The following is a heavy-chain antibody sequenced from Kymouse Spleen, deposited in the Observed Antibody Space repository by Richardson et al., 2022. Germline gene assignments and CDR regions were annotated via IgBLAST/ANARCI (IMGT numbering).Heavy chain of an antibody. CDR3: AKGRITGTPHFDY. J-gene: IGHJ4*02. CDR2: ISYDGSNK. CDR1: GFTFSSYG. V-gene: IGHV3-30*18. Sequence: QVQLVESGGGVVQPGRSLRLSCAASGFTFSSYGMHWVRQAPGKGLEWVAVISYDGSNKYYADSVKGRFTISRDNSKNTLYLQMNSLRAEDTAVYYCAKGRITGTPHFDYWGQGTLVTVSS. D-gene: IGHD1-7*01.